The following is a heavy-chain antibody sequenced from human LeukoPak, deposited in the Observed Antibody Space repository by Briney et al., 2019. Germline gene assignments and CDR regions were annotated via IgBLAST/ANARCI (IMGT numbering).Heavy chain of an antibody. CDR1: GGSISSYY. V-gene: IGHV4-59*01. J-gene: IGHJ6*03. CDR3: ARAGTTVTTLHMDV. D-gene: IGHD4-17*01. CDR2: IYYSGST. Sequence: SETLSLTCTVSGGSISSYYWSWIRQPPGKGLEWIGHIYYSGSTNYNPSLKSRVTISVDTSKNQFSLKLSSVTAADTAVYYCARAGTTVTTLHMDVWGKGTTVTVSS.